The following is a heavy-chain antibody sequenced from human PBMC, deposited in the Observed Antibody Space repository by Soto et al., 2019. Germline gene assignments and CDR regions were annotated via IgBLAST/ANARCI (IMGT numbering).Heavy chain of an antibody. CDR3: AKGGTREYGRFPGYYYYMDV. CDR1: GFTFSSYA. CDR2: ISGSGGST. J-gene: IGHJ6*03. Sequence: EVQLLESGGGLVQPGGALRLSCAASGFTFSSYAMSWVRQAPGKGLEWVSAISGSGGSTYYADSVKGRFTISRDNSKNTLYLQMNSLSAEDTAVYYCAKGGTREYGRFPGYYYYMDVWGKGTTVTVSS. V-gene: IGHV3-23*01. D-gene: IGHD6-6*01.